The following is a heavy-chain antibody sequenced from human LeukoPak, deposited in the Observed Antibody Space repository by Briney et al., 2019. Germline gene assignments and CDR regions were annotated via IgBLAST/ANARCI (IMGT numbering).Heavy chain of an antibody. CDR1: GFSFSNYW. J-gene: IGHJ4*02. V-gene: IGHV3-7*01. D-gene: IGHD2-2*01. Sequence: GGSLRLSCAGSGFSFSNYWMTWVRQAPGKGLEWVANIKQDGSDKYYVDSVKGRFTISRDNAKNSLYLQMNSLRAEDTAVYYCATVPAGHYFDYWGQGSLVIVSS. CDR3: ATVPAGHYFDY. CDR2: IKQDGSDK.